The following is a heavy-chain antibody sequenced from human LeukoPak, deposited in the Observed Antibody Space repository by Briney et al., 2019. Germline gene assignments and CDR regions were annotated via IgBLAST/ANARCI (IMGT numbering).Heavy chain of an antibody. CDR2: ISYSGSTYSGST. Sequence: SETLSLTCIVSGGSISSNYWSWIRQPPGKALEWIGYISYSGSTYSGSTYYNPSLKSRVTISVDTSKNQFSLKLSSVTAADTAVYYCARRYQLLAVSWFDPWGQGTLVTVSS. V-gene: IGHV4-59*12. CDR3: ARRYQLLAVSWFDP. D-gene: IGHD2-2*01. J-gene: IGHJ5*02. CDR1: GGSISSNY.